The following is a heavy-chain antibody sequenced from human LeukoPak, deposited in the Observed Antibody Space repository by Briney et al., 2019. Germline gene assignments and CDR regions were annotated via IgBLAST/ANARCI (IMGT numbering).Heavy chain of an antibody. Sequence: GGSLRLSCTVSGFPVSSNSMSWVGQAPGKRLEWVSFIYSDNTHYSDSVKGRFTISRDNSKNTLYLQMNSLRVEDTAVYYCAREHYFYHMDGWGEGTTVTVSS. CDR3: AREHYFYHMDG. CDR2: IYSDNT. V-gene: IGHV3-53*01. J-gene: IGHJ6*03. CDR1: GFPVSSNS.